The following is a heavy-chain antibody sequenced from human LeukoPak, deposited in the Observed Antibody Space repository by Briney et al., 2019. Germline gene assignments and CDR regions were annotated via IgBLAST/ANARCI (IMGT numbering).Heavy chain of an antibody. J-gene: IGHJ6*02. V-gene: IGHV3-23*01. CDR2: ISGSGGST. D-gene: IGHD3-10*01. CDR3: AKEEYYASGSHGDYYGMDV. Sequence: PGGSLRLSCAASGLTFSSYAMSWVRQAPGKGLEWVSAISGSGGSTYYADPVKGRFTISRDNSKNTLYLQMNSLRAEDTAVYYCAKEEYYASGSHGDYYGMDVWGQGTTVTVSS. CDR1: GLTFSSYA.